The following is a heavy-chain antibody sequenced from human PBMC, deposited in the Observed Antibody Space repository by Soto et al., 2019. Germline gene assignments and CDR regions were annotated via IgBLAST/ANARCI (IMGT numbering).Heavy chain of an antibody. V-gene: IGHV4-39*01. Sequence: PSETLSLTCTVSGGSISSDTYFWGWIRQSPEKGLEWTASISYSGSTYYNPTLKSRVTISVDTSKSQFSLKLTSVTAADTAVYYCARLGGYYQALDHWSQGTLVTVSS. D-gene: IGHD3-3*01. CDR2: ISYSGST. CDR3: ARLGGYYQALDH. CDR1: GGSISSDTYF. J-gene: IGHJ4*02.